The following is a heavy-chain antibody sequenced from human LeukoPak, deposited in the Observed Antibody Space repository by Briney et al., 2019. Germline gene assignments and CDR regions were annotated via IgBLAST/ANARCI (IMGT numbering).Heavy chain of an antibody. CDR1: GFTFSTHG. Sequence: GGSLRLSCGASGFTFSTHGMIWVRQAPGKRLEWVSYISPWSDTIYYADSVKGRFTISRDDARNSLYLQMHSLRAGDTAVYYCARVRGPTVTTWYFDLWGRGTLVTVSS. D-gene: IGHD4-17*01. CDR2: ISPWSDTI. V-gene: IGHV3-48*01. J-gene: IGHJ2*01. CDR3: ARVRGPTVTTWYFDL.